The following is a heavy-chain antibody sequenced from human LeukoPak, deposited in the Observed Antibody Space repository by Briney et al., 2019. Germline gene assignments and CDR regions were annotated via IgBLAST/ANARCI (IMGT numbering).Heavy chain of an antibody. CDR3: ARETSNYAGY. CDR1: GFTVSSNY. Sequence: GGSLRLSCAASGFTVSSNYMSWARQAPGKGLEWVSVIYGSGSTYYADSVKGRFTISRDNSKNTLYLQMDSLRAGDTAVYYCARETSNYAGYWGQGTLVTVSS. D-gene: IGHD4-11*01. CDR2: IYGSGST. J-gene: IGHJ4*02. V-gene: IGHV3-53*05.